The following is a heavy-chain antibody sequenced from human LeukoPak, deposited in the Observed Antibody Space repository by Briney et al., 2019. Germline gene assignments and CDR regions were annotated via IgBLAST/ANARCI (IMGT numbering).Heavy chain of an antibody. CDR3: AQDRAWGAYAY. J-gene: IGHJ1*01. D-gene: IGHD2-2*01. CDR2: SASTGRT. Sequence: GGSLRLSCAASGFTFSSYAMTWVRQAPGKGLEWVSGSASTGRTYYADSVKGRFTIYRDNSKKTLYLQMNSLRAEDTAIYHCAQDRAWGAYAYWGQGALVPVSS. V-gene: IGHV3-23*01. CDR1: GFTFSSYA.